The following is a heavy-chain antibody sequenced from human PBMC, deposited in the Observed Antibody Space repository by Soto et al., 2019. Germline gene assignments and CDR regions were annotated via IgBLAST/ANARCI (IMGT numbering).Heavy chain of an antibody. D-gene: IGHD6-13*01. V-gene: IGHV1-69*13. J-gene: IGHJ6*02. CDR1: GGTFSSYA. CDR2: IIPIFGTA. CDR3: ARIAAAGPELNYGMDV. Sequence: ASVKVSCKASGGTFSSYAISWVRQAPGQGLEWMGGIIPIFGTANYAQKFQGRVTITADESTSTAYMELSSLRSEDTAVYYCARIAAAGPELNYGMDVWGQGTTVTVSS.